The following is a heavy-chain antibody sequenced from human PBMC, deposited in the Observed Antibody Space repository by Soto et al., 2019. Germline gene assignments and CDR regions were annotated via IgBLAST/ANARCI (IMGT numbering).Heavy chain of an antibody. Sequence: ESGGGVVQPGRSLRLSCAASGFTFSSYGMHWVRQAPGKGLEWVAVIWYDGSNKYYADSVKGRFTISRDNSKNTLYLQMNSLRAEDTAVYYCARELRQWLVLYDFDYWGQGTLVTVSS. V-gene: IGHV3-33*01. J-gene: IGHJ4*02. CDR2: IWYDGSNK. D-gene: IGHD6-19*01. CDR3: ARELRQWLVLYDFDY. CDR1: GFTFSSYG.